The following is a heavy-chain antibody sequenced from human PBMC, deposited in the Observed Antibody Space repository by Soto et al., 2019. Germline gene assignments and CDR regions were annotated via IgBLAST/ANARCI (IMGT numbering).Heavy chain of an antibody. CDR2: ISNNGAHT. J-gene: IGHJ6*03. V-gene: IGHV3-64*01. D-gene: IGHD6-13*01. CDR3: ARRGYGSRWPNVYMDV. Sequence: EAQLVESGGGLVQPGGSLRLSCAASGFTFSNYEMHWVRQAPGTGLEYVSGISNNGAHTDYAKSVKGRFTISRANTENTLYLQMGSRRASDMALYYCARRGYGSRWPNVYMDVWGKGTTFTFSS. CDR1: GFTFSNYE.